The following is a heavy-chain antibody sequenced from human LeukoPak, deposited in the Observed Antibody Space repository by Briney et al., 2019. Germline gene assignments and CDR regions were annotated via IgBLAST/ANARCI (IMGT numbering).Heavy chain of an antibody. J-gene: IGHJ4*02. CDR3: AKIMANSLYDISSLFDH. CDR2: IEQDGGEE. CDR1: GFDCSRYW. V-gene: IGHV3-7*03. D-gene: IGHD3-9*01. Sequence: GGSLRLSCAASGFDCSRYWMTWVRQAPGKGLEWVANIEQDGGEEYYVDSVKGRFTISRDNAKNSLYLQMNSLRPEDTAVYYCAKIMANSLYDISSLFDHWGQGILVTVSS.